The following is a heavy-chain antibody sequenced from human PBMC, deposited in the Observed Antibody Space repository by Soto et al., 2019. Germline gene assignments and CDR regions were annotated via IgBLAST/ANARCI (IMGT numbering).Heavy chain of an antibody. CDR1: GYTFTGYD. J-gene: IGHJ4*02. V-gene: IGHV1-8*01. D-gene: IGHD1-26*01. CDR3: AGEKVGTTGIDF. CDR2: MNPNSGNT. Sequence: QAQLVQSGAEVKKPGASVKVSCKASGYTFTGYDINWVRQATGQGLEWMGWMNPNSGNTGYAQNFQGRVTMPRDNSITTAYMELTSLRDDDSAVYYCAGEKVGTTGIDFWGQGTLVNVSS.